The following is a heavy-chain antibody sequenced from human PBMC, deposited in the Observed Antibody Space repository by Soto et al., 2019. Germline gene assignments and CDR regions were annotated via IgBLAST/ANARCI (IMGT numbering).Heavy chain of an antibody. CDR2: MRANSGDT. Sequence: QVQLVQSGAEVKKPGASVKVSCKASGDTFTNFDLNWVRQATGQGLEWMGWMRANSGDTGHAQKFQGRVSMTRSTSISTAYMELSSLRAEDTAVYYCARYIYGQGFKAWGQGTLVIVPS. J-gene: IGHJ5*02. V-gene: IGHV1-8*01. CDR1: GDTFTNFD. CDR3: ARYIYGQGFKA. D-gene: IGHD5-18*01.